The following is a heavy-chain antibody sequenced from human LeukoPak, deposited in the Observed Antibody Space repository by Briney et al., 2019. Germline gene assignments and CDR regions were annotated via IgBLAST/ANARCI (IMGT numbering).Heavy chain of an antibody. CDR3: ARVGYSSGWYADY. V-gene: IGHV4-59*01. CDR1: GGSISSYY. D-gene: IGHD6-19*01. Sequence: SETLSLTCTVSGGSISSYYWSWIRQPPGKGLQWIGDIYYSGSTNYNPSLKSRVTISADTSKNQFSLKLSSVTAADTAVYYCARVGYSSGWYADYWGQGTLVSVSS. CDR2: IYYSGST. J-gene: IGHJ4*02.